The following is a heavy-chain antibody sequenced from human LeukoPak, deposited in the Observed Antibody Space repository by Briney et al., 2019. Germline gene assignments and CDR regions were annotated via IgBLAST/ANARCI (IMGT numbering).Heavy chain of an antibody. Sequence: SETLSLTCAVYGGSFSGYYWSWIRQPPGKGLEWIGEINHGGSTNYNPSLKSRVTISVDTSKNQFSLRLSSVTAADTAVYYCAKTGDLNYWYFDLWGRGTLVTVSS. V-gene: IGHV4-34*01. J-gene: IGHJ2*01. CDR1: GGSFSGYY. CDR3: AKTGDLNYWYFDL. D-gene: IGHD7-27*01. CDR2: INHGGST.